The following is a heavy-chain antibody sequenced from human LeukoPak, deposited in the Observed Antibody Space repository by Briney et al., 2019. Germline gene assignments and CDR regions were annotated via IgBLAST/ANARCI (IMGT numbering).Heavy chain of an antibody. CDR1: GFTFSDYY. J-gene: IGHJ4*02. CDR3: ARGGGSSWYDY. D-gene: IGHD6-13*01. CDR2: ISSSGSTI. V-gene: IGHV3-11*01. Sequence: GGSLRLSCSASGFTFSDYYMSWIRQAPGKGLEWCSYISSSGSTIYYADSVKGRFTISRDNAKNSLYLQINRLRAEDTAVYYCARGGGSSWYDYWGQGTLVPVSS.